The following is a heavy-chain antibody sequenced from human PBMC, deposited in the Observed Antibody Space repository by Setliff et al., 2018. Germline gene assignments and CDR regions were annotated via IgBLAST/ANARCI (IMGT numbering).Heavy chain of an antibody. CDR2: ISAYTGNT. D-gene: IGHD2-8*01. V-gene: IGHV1-18*04. J-gene: IGHJ4*02. CDR3: SRLVRYCSKTTCQTASGAEV. CDR1: GYTLSRHY. Sequence: GASVKVSCKATGYTLSRHYMHWVRQAPGQGLEWMGWISAYTGNTYSAQKFQGRLTMTTDTSTTTAYMELRSLRSDDTAVYYCSRLVRYCSKTTCQTASGAEVWGQGTLVTVSS.